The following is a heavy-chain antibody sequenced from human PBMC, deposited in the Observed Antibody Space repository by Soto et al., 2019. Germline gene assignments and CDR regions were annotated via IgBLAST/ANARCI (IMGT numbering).Heavy chain of an antibody. CDR1: GFTFSSYA. Sequence: GGSLRLSCAASGFTFSSYAMSWVRQAPGKGLEWVSAISGSGGSTYYADSGKGRFTISRDNSKNTLYLQMNSLRAADMAVYYCEKGGQSGGDAFDIWGQGTMVTVSS. D-gene: IGHD2-15*01. CDR3: EKGGQSGGDAFDI. CDR2: ISGSGGST. V-gene: IGHV3-23*01. J-gene: IGHJ3*02.